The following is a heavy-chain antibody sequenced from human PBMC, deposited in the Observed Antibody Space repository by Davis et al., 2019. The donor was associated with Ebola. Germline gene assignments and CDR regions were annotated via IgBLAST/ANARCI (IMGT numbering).Heavy chain of an antibody. Sequence: GESLKISCKGSGYSFTSYWISWVRQMPGKGLEWMGRIETSDSHSEYSPSFQGHVTISADKSISTVYLQWSGLQASDTAIYFCTRGHGWCDYWGQGTPVTVSS. CDR3: TRGHGWCDY. V-gene: IGHV5-10-1*01. J-gene: IGHJ4*02. CDR2: IETSDSHS. D-gene: IGHD6-19*01. CDR1: GYSFTSYW.